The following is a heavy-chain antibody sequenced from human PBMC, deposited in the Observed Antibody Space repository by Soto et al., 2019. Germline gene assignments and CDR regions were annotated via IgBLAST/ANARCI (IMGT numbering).Heavy chain of an antibody. J-gene: IGHJ6*02. D-gene: IGHD6-6*01. Sequence: GGSLRLSCAASGFTFSNAWMNWVRQAPGKGLEWVGRIKSKTDGGTTDYAAPVKGRFTISRDDSKNTLYLQMNSLKTEDTAVYYCTLARPNYYYYYGMDVWGQGTTVTVSS. CDR3: TLARPNYYYYYGMDV. CDR2: IKSKTDGGTT. CDR1: GFTFSNAW. V-gene: IGHV3-15*07.